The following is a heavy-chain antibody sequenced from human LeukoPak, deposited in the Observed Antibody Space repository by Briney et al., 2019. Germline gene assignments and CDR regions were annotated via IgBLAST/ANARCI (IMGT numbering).Heavy chain of an antibody. J-gene: IGHJ4*02. Sequence: PSETLSLTCTVSGGSISSYYWSWIRQPPGKGLEWIGYIYYSGGTNYNPSLKSRVTISVDTSKNQFSLKLSSVTAADTAVYYCARAKTRDYFDYWGQGTLVTVSS. V-gene: IGHV4-59*01. CDR2: IYYSGGT. CDR1: GGSISSYY. CDR3: ARAKTRDYFDY.